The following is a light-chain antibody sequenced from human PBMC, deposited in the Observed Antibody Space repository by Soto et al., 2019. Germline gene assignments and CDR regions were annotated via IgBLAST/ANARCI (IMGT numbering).Light chain of an antibody. CDR3: QQYDNSPIT. V-gene: IGKV3-20*01. CDR2: GAS. CDR1: QSISSSF. Sequence: PGERASLSCGASQSISSSFLAWYQQKPGQAPRLLIYGASSRATGIPARFSGTGSETDFTLTISRLEPEDFAVYYCQQYDNSPITFGQGTRLEIK. J-gene: IGKJ5*01.